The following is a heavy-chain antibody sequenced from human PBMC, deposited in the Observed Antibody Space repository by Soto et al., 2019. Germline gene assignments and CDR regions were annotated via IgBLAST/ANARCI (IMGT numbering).Heavy chain of an antibody. CDR3: ARRSSGWYFDY. J-gene: IGHJ4*02. CDR1: GFTFSSYA. Sequence: EVQLLESGGGLVQPGGSLRLSCAASGFTFSSYAMTWVRQAPGKGLEWVSVISGSGGSTYYADSVKGRFTISRDNSKNTLYLQMNGLRAEDTAVYYCARRSSGWYFDYWGQGTLVTVSS. D-gene: IGHD6-19*01. CDR2: ISGSGGST. V-gene: IGHV3-23*01.